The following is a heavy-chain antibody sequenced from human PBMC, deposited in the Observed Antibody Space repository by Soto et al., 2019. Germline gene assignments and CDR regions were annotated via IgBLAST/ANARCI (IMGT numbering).Heavy chain of an antibody. CDR2: ISSTSSYT. CDR1: GFAFSNFY. J-gene: IGHJ4*02. D-gene: IGHD5-18*01. CDR3: ASGYNPGYIDY. V-gene: IGHV3-11*06. Sequence: GSXRLSYTASGFAFSNFYMTWIRQAPGKGLECVSYISSTSSYTNYADSVKGRFTISRDNAKKSLYVQISSLRAEDTAVYYCASGYNPGYIDYWGRGTLVTVSS.